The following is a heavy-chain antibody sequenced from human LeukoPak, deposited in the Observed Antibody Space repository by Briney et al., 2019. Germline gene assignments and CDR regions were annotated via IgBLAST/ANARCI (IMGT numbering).Heavy chain of an antibody. CDR1: GYTFTSYG. CDR3: ARTPQLWLRGYFDY. J-gene: IGHJ4*02. V-gene: IGHV1-18*01. D-gene: IGHD5-18*01. CDR2: ISAYNGNT. Sequence: ASVKVSCKASGYTFTSYGISWVRQAPGQGLEWIGWISAYNGNTNYAQKRQGRVTMTTDPSTSTAYLEMRSLRSDDTAVYYCARTPQLWLRGYFDYWGQGTLVTVSS.